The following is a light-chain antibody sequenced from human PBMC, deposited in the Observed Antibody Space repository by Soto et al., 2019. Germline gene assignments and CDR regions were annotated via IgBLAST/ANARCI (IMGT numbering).Light chain of an antibody. CDR3: QQSYSSLFT. J-gene: IGKJ4*01. CDR1: QNVNIY. Sequence: DIQMTQSPSSLSASVGDRVTITCRASQNVNIYLNWYQQKAGKAPKLLVFGATTLQTGVPSRFSGSGSGTHFTLTISSLQPEDFATYYCQQSYSSLFTFGGGTKVEIK. CDR2: GAT. V-gene: IGKV1-39*01.